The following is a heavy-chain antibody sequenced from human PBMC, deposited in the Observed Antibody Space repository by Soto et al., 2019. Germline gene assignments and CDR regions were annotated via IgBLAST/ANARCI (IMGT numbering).Heavy chain of an antibody. CDR3: ARERFPIHDTVVLDFDY. CDR1: GFTFSSYS. D-gene: IGHD2-15*01. Sequence: GGSLRLSCAASGFTFSSYSMNWVRQAPGKGLEWVSSISSSSSYIYYADSVKGRFTISRDNAKNSLYLQMNSLRAEDTAVYYCARERFPIHDTVVLDFDYWGQGTLVTVSS. J-gene: IGHJ4*02. CDR2: ISSSSSYI. V-gene: IGHV3-21*01.